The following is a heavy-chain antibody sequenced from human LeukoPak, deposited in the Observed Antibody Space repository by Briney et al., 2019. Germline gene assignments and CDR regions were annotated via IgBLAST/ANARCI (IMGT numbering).Heavy chain of an antibody. CDR2: IWYDGSNK. D-gene: IGHD6-13*01. CDR3: ASVGRQQLVLYYFDY. Sequence: PGGSLRLSCATSGFNFSNFGMHWVRQAPGKGVEGVAFIWYDGSNKYYAEAVKGRFTISRDNSKNTLYLQMNSLRGEDTAVYYCASVGRQQLVLYYFDYWGQGTLVTVSS. CDR1: GFNFSNFG. V-gene: IGHV3-33*01. J-gene: IGHJ4*02.